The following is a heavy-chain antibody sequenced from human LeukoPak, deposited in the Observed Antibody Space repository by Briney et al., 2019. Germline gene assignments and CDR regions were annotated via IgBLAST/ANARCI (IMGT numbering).Heavy chain of an antibody. Sequence: SQTLSLTCAISGDSVSSNGAAWNWIRQSPSRGLEWLGRTYYRSKWYNDYAVSVKSRITINPDTSKNQFSLQLNSVTPEDTAVYYCARVLRKTYDNSNWFDPWGQGTLVTVSS. V-gene: IGHV6-1*01. J-gene: IGHJ5*02. CDR2: TYYRSKWYN. CDR3: ARVLRKTYDNSNWFDP. D-gene: IGHD3-9*01. CDR1: GDSVSSNGAA.